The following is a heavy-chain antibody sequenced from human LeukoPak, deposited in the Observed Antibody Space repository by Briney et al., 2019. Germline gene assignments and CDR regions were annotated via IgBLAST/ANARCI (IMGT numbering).Heavy chain of an antibody. J-gene: IGHJ5*02. Sequence: PSETLSLTCSVSGGSISSSTYYWGWIRQPPGKGLEWIGSIYDSGITYYNPSLKSRVTISVDTSKNQFSLKLSSVTAADTAVYYCAGDLSNFWSGYFNWFDPWGQGTLVTVSS. D-gene: IGHD3-3*01. CDR1: GGSISSSTYY. V-gene: IGHV4-39*07. CDR3: AGDLSNFWSGYFNWFDP. CDR2: IYDSGIT.